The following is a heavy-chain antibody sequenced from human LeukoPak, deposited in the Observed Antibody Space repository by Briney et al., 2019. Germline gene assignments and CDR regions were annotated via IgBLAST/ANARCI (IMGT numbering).Heavy chain of an antibody. Sequence: GGSLRLSCAASGFTFSSYWMHWVRQAPGKGLVWVSRINSDGSSTSYADSVKGRFTISRDNSKNTLYLQMSSLRAEDTAVYYCVKELWFGELLFDYWGQGTLVTVSS. CDR1: GFTFSSYW. V-gene: IGHV3-74*01. D-gene: IGHD3-10*01. CDR2: INSDGSST. CDR3: VKELWFGELLFDY. J-gene: IGHJ4*02.